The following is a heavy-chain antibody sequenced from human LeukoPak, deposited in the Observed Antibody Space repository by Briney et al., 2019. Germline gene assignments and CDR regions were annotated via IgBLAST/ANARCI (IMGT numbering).Heavy chain of an antibody. V-gene: IGHV3-7*01. CDR2: INQDGSEK. CDR3: ARDRSYYDSSGANITLYYYGMDV. J-gene: IGHJ6*02. Sequence: GGSLRLSCEASGFTLDNYWMSWVRQAPGKGLEWVANINQDGSEKYYVDSVKGRFTISRDDAKNSLYLQMNSLRAEDTAVYYCARDRSYYDSSGANITLYYYGMDVWGQGTTVTVSS. CDR1: GFTLDNYW. D-gene: IGHD3-22*01.